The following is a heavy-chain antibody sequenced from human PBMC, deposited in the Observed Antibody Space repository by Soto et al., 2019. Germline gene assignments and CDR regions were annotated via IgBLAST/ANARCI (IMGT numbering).Heavy chain of an antibody. CDR3: AKDRAGICSRILLAYDY. CDR1: GFTFSSYA. V-gene: IGHV3-23*01. D-gene: IGHD3-16*01. CDR2: ISGSGGST. Sequence: EVQLLESGGGLVQPGGSLRLSCAASGFTFSSYAMSWVRQAPGKGLEWVSAISGSGGSTYYADSVKGRFTISRDNSKHTLYLQMNSLRAEDTAVYYCAKDRAGICSRILLAYDYWGQGTLVTVSS. J-gene: IGHJ4*02.